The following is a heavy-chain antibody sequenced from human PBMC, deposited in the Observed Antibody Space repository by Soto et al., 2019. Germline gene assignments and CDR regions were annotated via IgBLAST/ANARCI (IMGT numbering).Heavy chain of an antibody. CDR3: ARDNRRGYCSSTSCYSWFDP. D-gene: IGHD2-2*02. V-gene: IGHV3-48*03. CDR1: GFTFSSYE. J-gene: IGHJ5*02. CDR2: ISSSGSTI. Sequence: RLSCAASGFTFSSYEMNWVRQAPGKGLEWVSYISSSGSTIYYADSVKGRFTISRDNAKNSLYLQMNSLRAEDTAVYYCARDNRRGYCSSTSCYSWFDPWGQGTLVTVSS.